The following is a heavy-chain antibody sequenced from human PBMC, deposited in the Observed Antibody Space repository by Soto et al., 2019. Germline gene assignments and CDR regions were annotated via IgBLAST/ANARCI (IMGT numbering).Heavy chain of an antibody. CDR1: GGSISSSSYY. J-gene: IGHJ5*02. CDR3: ARQGVRGYSYRYWFDP. CDR2: IYYSGST. Sequence: QLQLQESGPGLVKPSETLSLTCTVSGGSISSSSYYWGWIRQPPGKGLEWIGSIYYSGSTYYNPSLKSRVTISVDTSKNQFSLKLSSVTAADTAVYYCARQGVRGYSYRYWFDPWGQGTLVTVSS. D-gene: IGHD5-18*01. V-gene: IGHV4-39*01.